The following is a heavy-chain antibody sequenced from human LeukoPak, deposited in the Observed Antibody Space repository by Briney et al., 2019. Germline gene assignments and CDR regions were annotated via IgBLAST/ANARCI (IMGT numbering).Heavy chain of an antibody. CDR3: AKPATGYHTRIEC. CDR1: GFTFNKYS. Sequence: GGSLRLSCAASGFTFNKYSMNWVRQAPGKGLEWVSSISTSSSYIYYVDSVKGRFTISRDNAKNSLYLQMNRLRAEDTAFFYCAKPATGYHTRIECWGQGSLGTVSA. CDR2: ISTSSSYI. J-gene: IGHJ4*02. V-gene: IGHV3-21*04. D-gene: IGHD3-9*01.